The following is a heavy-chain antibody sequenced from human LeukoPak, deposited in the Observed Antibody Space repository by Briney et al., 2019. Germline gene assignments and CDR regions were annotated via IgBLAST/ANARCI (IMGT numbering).Heavy chain of an antibody. V-gene: IGHV4-30-2*01. CDR3: ARAEIGAYYYGMDV. D-gene: IGHD3-10*01. Sequence: SETLSLTCAVSGGSISSGGYSWSWLRQPPGKGLEWIGYIYHSGSTYYNPSLKSRVTISVDRSKNQFSLKLSSVTAADTAVYYCARAEIGAYYYGMDVWGQGTTVTVSS. CDR1: GGSISSGGYS. CDR2: IYHSGST. J-gene: IGHJ6*02.